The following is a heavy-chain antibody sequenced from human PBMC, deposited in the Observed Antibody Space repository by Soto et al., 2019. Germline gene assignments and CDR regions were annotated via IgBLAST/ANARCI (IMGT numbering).Heavy chain of an antibody. CDR3: ARAWGRYCSGGSCYSLFDY. V-gene: IGHV3-33*01. D-gene: IGHD2-15*01. J-gene: IGHJ4*02. CDR1: GFTFSSYG. Sequence: QVQLVESGGGVVQPGRSLRLSCAASGFTFSSYGMHWVRQAPGKGLEWVAVIWYDGSNKYYADSVKGRFTISRDNSKNTLYLQMNSLRAEDTAVYYCARAWGRYCSGGSCYSLFDYWGQGTLVTVSS. CDR2: IWYDGSNK.